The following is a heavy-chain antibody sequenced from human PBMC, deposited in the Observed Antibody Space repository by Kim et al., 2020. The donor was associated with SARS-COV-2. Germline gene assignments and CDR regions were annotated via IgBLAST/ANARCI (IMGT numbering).Heavy chain of an antibody. CDR2: LSDSGASA. Sequence: GGSLRLSCAASGFTFTSFAMSWVRQAPGKGLEWVSALSDSGASAYYADSVSGRFTISIDTTKRTLFHQLNSLRGADTAVYYCVTVGRFFAALLYFDY. CDR3: VTVGRFFAALLYFDY. CDR1: GFTFTSFA. V-gene: IGHV3-23*01. D-gene: IGHD2-15*01. J-gene: IGHJ4*01.